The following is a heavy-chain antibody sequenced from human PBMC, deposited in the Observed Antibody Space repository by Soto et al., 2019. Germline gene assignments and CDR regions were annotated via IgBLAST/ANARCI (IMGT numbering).Heavy chain of an antibody. J-gene: IGHJ4*02. Sequence: QVQLVQSGAEVKKPGASVKVSCKASGYTFNSYYIHWVRQAPGQGLEWMGWINPNSDVAGYAQSFQGRVTMTRDMSMTTAYMDLTRLRSDDTAVYYCVRVGLNRNYDFDFWGQGTLITVSS. CDR3: VRVGLNRNYDFDF. D-gene: IGHD3-16*01. CDR2: INPNSDVA. V-gene: IGHV1-2*02. CDR1: GYTFNSYY.